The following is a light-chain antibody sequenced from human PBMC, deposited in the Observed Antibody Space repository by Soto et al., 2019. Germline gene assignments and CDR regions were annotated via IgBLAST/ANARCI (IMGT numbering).Light chain of an antibody. J-gene: IGLJ1*01. CDR3: DSYTSRRADV. CDR1: SSDVGGYNY. CDR2: EVS. Sequence: QSVLTQPASVSGTPGQSITISCTGTSSDVGGYNYVAWYQQQSGKAPKLIIHEVSNRPSGVSNRFSGSKSGNTASLTISGLQAEDAADYYFDSYTSRRADVFGSGTKVTVL. V-gene: IGLV2-14*01.